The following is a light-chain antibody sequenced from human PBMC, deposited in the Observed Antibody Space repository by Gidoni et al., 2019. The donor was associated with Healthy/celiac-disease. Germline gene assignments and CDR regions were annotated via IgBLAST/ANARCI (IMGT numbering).Light chain of an antibody. J-gene: IGKJ2*01. CDR1: QDISNY. Sequence: DIHMTQAPSSLSASVGDRVTITCQASQDISNYLNWYQQKPGKAPKLLIYDASNLETGVPSRFSGSGSGTDFTFTISSLQPEDIATYYCQQYDNPHTFXQXTKLEIK. V-gene: IGKV1-33*01. CDR2: DAS. CDR3: QQYDNPHT.